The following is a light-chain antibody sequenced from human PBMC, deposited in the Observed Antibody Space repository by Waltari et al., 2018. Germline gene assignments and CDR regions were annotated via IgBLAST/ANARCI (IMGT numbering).Light chain of an antibody. CDR3: QQYYVFPRT. J-gene: IGKJ1*01. CDR1: QSISGW. Sequence: DILMTQSPSTLSASVGDRVTITCRASQSISGWLAWYQQQPGKAPKILISDVSSLESGVPDRFSGSGVLTEFTLTITNLQPEDVAVYYCQQYYVFPRTFGPGTKVTIK. V-gene: IGKV1-5*01. CDR2: DVS.